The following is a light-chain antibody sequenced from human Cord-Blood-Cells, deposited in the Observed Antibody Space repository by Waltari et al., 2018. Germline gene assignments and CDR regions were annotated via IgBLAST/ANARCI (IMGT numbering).Light chain of an antibody. V-gene: IGLV1-44*01. CDR1: RSHIRSNP. Sequence: QSVLTQPPSASGTPGQRVTISCSGSRSHIRSNPVNWYQQLPGTAPKLLIYSNNQRPSGVPDRFSGSKSGTSASLAISGLQSEDEADYYCAAWDDSLNAWVFGGGTKLTVL. J-gene: IGLJ3*02. CDR2: SNN. CDR3: AAWDDSLNAWV.